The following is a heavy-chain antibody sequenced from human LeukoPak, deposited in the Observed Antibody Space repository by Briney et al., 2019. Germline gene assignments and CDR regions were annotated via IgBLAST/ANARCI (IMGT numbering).Heavy chain of an antibody. D-gene: IGHD3-9*01. CDR1: GFTFSSYA. CDR3: ARRGLPYYDILTGYDYFDY. Sequence: GGSLRLSCAASGFTFSSYAMHWVRQAPGKGLEWVAVISYDGSNKYYADSVKGRFTISRDNSKNTLYLQMNSLRAEDTAVYYCARRGLPYYDILTGYDYFDYWGQGTLVTVSS. J-gene: IGHJ4*02. V-gene: IGHV3-30*04. CDR2: ISYDGSNK.